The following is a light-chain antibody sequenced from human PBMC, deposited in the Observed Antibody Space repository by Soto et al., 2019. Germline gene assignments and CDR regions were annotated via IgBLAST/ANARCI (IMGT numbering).Light chain of an antibody. CDR2: AAS. Sequence: IQLTQSPSSLSASIGDRVTISCRASQGISSYLAWYQQKPGKAPNLLIYAASTLQSGVPSRFSGSGYGTDFNLTISSLQTEDFATYDCQQYDSYPLSFGGGTKVDIK. V-gene: IGKV1-9*01. CDR3: QQYDSYPLS. J-gene: IGKJ4*01. CDR1: QGISSY.